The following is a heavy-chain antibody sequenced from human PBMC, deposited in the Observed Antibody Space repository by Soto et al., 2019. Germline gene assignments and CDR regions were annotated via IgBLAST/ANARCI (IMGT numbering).Heavy chain of an antibody. CDR1: GYTFNAYY. J-gene: IGHJ5*02. Sequence: ASVKVSCKASGYTFNAYYIHWVRQAPGQGLKWMGIFNPSTGSTNYAQKFQGRVTITRDTSASTAYMELSSLRSEDTAVYYCARVGPPADPWGQGTLVTVSS. CDR3: ARVGPPADP. V-gene: IGHV1-46*02. CDR2: FNPSTGST.